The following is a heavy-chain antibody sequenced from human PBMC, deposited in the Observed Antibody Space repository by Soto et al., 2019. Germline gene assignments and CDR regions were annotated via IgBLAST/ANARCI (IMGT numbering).Heavy chain of an antibody. D-gene: IGHD2-8*02. CDR3: ARLPLSGARDAFDI. Sequence: ASVKVSCKASGYTFTGYYMHWVRQAPGQGLEWMGWINPNNGGTNYAQKLQGGVTMTTDTSISTAYMELRRLRSDDTAVYYCARLPLSGARDAFDIWGQGTMVTVSS. CDR2: INPNNGGT. CDR1: GYTFTGYY. V-gene: IGHV1-2*02. J-gene: IGHJ3*02.